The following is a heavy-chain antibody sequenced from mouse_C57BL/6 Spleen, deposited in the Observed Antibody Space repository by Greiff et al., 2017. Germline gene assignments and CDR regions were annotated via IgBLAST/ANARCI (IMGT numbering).Heavy chain of an antibody. D-gene: IGHD1-3*01. J-gene: IGHJ3*01. CDR3: AGGEYTNTAWYDD. CDR2: IDPSDSET. V-gene: IGHV1-52*01. CDR1: GYTFTSYW. Sequence: VQLQQPGAELVRPGSSVKLSCKASGYTFTSYWLHWVKQRPIQGLEWIGNIDPSDSETHYNPQFKDKATLTVDKSSSTAYMQLSSLTSEDSAVYYCAGGEYTNTAWYDDWGQGTLVTVSA.